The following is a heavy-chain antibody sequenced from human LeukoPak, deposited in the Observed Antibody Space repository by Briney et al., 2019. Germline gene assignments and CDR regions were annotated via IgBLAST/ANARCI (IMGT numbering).Heavy chain of an antibody. CDR2: ISYNGIT. D-gene: IGHD1-26*01. CDR1: GDSIRTNNYF. V-gene: IGHV4-39*01. J-gene: IGHJ5*02. CDR3: ARRPGHTWDMGNWFDP. Sequence: SATLSLTCSVSGDSIRTNNYFWGWIRQPPGMGLEWIGSISYNGITYYNPSLKSRASVSVDTSKNQFSLNLNSVTAADTALYYCARRPGHTWDMGNWFDPWGQGTLVTVSS.